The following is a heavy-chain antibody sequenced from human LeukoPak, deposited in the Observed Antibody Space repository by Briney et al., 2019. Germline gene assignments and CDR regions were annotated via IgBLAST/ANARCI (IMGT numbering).Heavy chain of an antibody. D-gene: IGHD5-18*01. CDR2: TYYRSKWYN. Sequence: SQTLSLTFAISGDSVSINSAAWNWVRQSPSRGLEWLGSTYYRSKWYNDYAVSVKSRITINPHTSKNQFSLQLNSVTPEDTAVYYCARGSGYSYGFDYWGQGTLVTVSS. V-gene: IGHV6-1*01. CDR3: ARGSGYSYGFDY. J-gene: IGHJ4*02. CDR1: GDSVSINSAA.